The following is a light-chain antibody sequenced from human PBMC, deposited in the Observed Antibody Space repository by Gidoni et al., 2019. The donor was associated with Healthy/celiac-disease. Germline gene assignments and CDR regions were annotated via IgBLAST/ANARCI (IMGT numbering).Light chain of an antibody. CDR3: SSYTSSSTPRV. J-gene: IGLJ3*02. Sequence: QSALTQPASVSGSPGQSITISCTGTSSAVGCYNYVSWYQQHPGKAPKPMIYEVSNRPSGVSNRFSGSKSGNTASLTISGLQAEDEAEYYCSSYTSSSTPRVFGGGTKLTVL. V-gene: IGLV2-14*01. CDR1: SSAVGCYNY. CDR2: EVS.